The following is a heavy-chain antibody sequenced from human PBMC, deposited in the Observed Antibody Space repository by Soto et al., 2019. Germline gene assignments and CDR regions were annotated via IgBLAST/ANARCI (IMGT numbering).Heavy chain of an antibody. V-gene: IGHV3-7*01. CDR1: GFTFRDYW. Sequence: GGSLRLSCAASGFTFRDYWMSWVRQAPGKGLEWVATIKQDGSEKYYVDSVEGRFTISRDNAKNSLYLQMNSLRAEDSALYYCASNRVRPRVYGIKNYYGMDVRGQGTTVTVSS. CDR2: IKQDGSEK. D-gene: IGHD1-20*01. J-gene: IGHJ6*02. CDR3: ASNRVRPRVYGIKNYYGMDV.